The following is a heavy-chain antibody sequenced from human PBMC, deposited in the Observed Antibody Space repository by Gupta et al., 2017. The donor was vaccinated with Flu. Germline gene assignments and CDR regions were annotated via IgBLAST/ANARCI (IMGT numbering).Heavy chain of an antibody. CDR2: IYYSGST. V-gene: IGHV4-39*01. CDR3: ARPRYYDSSGTGFDY. Sequence: QLQLQESGPGLVKPSETLSLTCTVSGGSISSSSYYWGWIRQPPGKGLEWIGSIYYSGSTYYNPSLKSRVTISVDTSKNQFSLKLSSVTAAETAVYYCARPRYYDSSGTGFDYGGQGTLVTVSS. CDR1: GGSISSSSYY. J-gene: IGHJ4*02. D-gene: IGHD3-22*01.